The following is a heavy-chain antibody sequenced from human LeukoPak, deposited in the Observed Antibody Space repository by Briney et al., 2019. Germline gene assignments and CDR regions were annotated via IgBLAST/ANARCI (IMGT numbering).Heavy chain of an antibody. V-gene: IGHV3-30*02. D-gene: IGHD6-19*01. CDR3: AKCWGPRTSGWSLMDV. J-gene: IGHJ6*02. Sequence: GSLRLSCAASGFTFNGYGMHWVRQAPGKGLEWVAFTRYDGSNNYYADPVKGQFAISRDNSKNTLYLQMNDLRNEDTAVYYCAKCWGPRTSGWSLMDVWGQGTTVTVSS. CDR1: GFTFNGYG. CDR2: TRYDGSNN.